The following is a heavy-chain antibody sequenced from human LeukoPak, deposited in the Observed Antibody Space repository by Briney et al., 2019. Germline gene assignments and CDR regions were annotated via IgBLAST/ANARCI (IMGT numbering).Heavy chain of an antibody. Sequence: PGGSLRLSCAASGFTFNSYAMNWVRQAPGKGLEWVSAISDSGGSTYYADSVKGRFTIFRDNSKNTLYLQMNSLRAEDTALYYCARAVVPAANKAYYYYYMDVWGKGTTVTVSS. CDR2: ISDSGGST. J-gene: IGHJ6*03. CDR3: ARAVVPAANKAYYYYYMDV. CDR1: GFTFNSYA. V-gene: IGHV3-23*01. D-gene: IGHD2-2*01.